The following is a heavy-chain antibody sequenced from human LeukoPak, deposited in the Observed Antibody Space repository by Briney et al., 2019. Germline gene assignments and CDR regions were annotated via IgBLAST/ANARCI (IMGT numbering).Heavy chain of an antibody. CDR1: GFTFSNYW. J-gene: IGHJ3*02. Sequence: GGSLRLSCAASGFTFSNYWMHWVRQAPEKGLVWVSCINSDGSGTYYADSVKGRFTISRDNAKNTVYLQMKSLRVEDTAIYYCARILVGPHSYDDSFDIWGQGTMVTVSS. V-gene: IGHV3-74*01. CDR2: INSDGSGT. CDR3: ARILVGPHSYDDSFDI. D-gene: IGHD3-16*01.